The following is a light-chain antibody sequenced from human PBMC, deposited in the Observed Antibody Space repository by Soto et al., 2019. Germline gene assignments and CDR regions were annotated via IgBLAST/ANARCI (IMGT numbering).Light chain of an antibody. J-gene: IGKJ5*01. CDR3: QQPDT. CDR2: DAS. CDR1: QDISNY. V-gene: IGKV1-33*01. Sequence: DIQMTQSPSSLSASVGDRVTITCQASQDISNYLNWYQQKPGKAPKLLIYDASNLETGVPSRFSGSGSGTEFTLTISSLQPEDFATYYCQQPDTFGQGTRLEIK.